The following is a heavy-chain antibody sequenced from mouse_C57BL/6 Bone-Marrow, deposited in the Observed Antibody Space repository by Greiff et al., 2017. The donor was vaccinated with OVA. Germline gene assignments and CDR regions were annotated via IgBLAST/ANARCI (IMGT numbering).Heavy chain of an antibody. D-gene: IGHD1-1*01. CDR1: GFTFSDYG. CDR3: ARPGSSYGGFAY. J-gene: IGHJ3*01. Sequence: EVKLMESGGGLVQPGGSLKLSCAASGFTFSDYGMAWVRQAPRKGPEWVAFISNLAYSIYYADTVTGRFTISRENAKNTLYLEMSSLRSEDTAMYYCARPGSSYGGFAYWGQGTLVTVSA. V-gene: IGHV5-15*01. CDR2: ISNLAYSI.